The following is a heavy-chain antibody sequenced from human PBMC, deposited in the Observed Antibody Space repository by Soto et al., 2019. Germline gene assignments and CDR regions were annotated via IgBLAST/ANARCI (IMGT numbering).Heavy chain of an antibody. CDR2: IRSKADSYAT. CDR1: GFTLSGST. V-gene: IGHV3-73*01. D-gene: IGHD1-26*01. CDR3: TRQRWEPYRDYYYYGMDV. Sequence: GGSLRLSCAASGFTLSGSTMHWVRQASGKGLEWVGRIRSKADSYATAYAASVKGRFTISRDDSKNTAFLQMNSLQTEDTAVYYCTRQRWEPYRDYYYYGMDVWGQGTTVTVSS. J-gene: IGHJ6*02.